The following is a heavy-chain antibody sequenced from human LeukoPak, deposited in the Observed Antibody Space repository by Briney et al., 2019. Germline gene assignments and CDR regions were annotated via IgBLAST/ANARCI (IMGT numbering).Heavy chain of an antibody. V-gene: IGHV3-53*01. D-gene: IGHD3-3*02. CDR3: AKAGSIRFDY. CDR1: GFTFSSNY. Sequence: PGGSLGLSCAASGFTFSSNYMSWVRQAPGKGLEWVSDSMKGRFTISRGNSKNTLYLQMNSLRADDTAVYYCAKAGSIRFDYWGQGTLVTVSS. J-gene: IGHJ4*02.